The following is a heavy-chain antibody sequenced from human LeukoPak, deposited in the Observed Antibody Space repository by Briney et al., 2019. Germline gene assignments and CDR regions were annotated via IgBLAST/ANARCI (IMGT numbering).Heavy chain of an antibody. CDR3: ARVLGTYFDY. J-gene: IGHJ4*02. D-gene: IGHD3-16*01. V-gene: IGHV4-39*07. CDR2: IYYTGSTT. CDR1: GGSITSSSYY. Sequence: SETLSLTCTVSGGSITSSSYYWGWIRQPPGKGLEWIGSIYYTGSTTYYNPSLKSRVTISVDTSKNQFSLNLSSVTAADTAVYYCARVLGTYFDYWGQGTLVTVSS.